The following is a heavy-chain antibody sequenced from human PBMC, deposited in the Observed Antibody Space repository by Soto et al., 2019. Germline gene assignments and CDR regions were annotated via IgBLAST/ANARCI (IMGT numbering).Heavy chain of an antibody. V-gene: IGHV3-15*07. D-gene: IGHD3-3*01. CDR3: TTAGYYDFWSGYYARNSYYYYGMDV. Sequence: GGSLRLSCAASGFTFSNACMNWVRQAPGKGLEWVGRIKSKTDGGTTDYAAPVKGRFTISRDDSKNTLYLQMNSLKTEDTAVYYCTTAGYYDFWSGYYARNSYYYYGMDVWGQGTTVTVSS. CDR1: GFTFSNAC. J-gene: IGHJ6*02. CDR2: IKSKTDGGTT.